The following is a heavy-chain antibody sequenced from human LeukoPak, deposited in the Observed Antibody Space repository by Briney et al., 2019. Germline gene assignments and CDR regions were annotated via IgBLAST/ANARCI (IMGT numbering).Heavy chain of an antibody. CDR1: GFTFSSYG. CDR2: ISYDGSNK. Sequence: GGSLRLSCAASGFTFSSYGMHWVRQAPDKGLEWVAVISYDGSNKYYADSVKGRFTISRDNSKNTLYLQMNSLRAEDTAVYYCAKGPRYNWNYGNPYYFDYWGQGTLVTVSS. V-gene: IGHV3-30*18. CDR3: AKGPRYNWNYGNPYYFDY. D-gene: IGHD1-7*01. J-gene: IGHJ4*02.